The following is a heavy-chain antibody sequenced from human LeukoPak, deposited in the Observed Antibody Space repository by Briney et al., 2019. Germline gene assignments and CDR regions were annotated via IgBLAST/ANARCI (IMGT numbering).Heavy chain of an antibody. Sequence: SQTLSLTCAISGDSVSSNSAVWNWIRPSPSSGLEWLGRTYYRSRWYNDYAVSVKSRISVNPDTSKNQFSLQLNSVTPEDTAVYYCTRGGAAAGFDFWGQGTLVTVSS. J-gene: IGHJ4*02. D-gene: IGHD6-13*01. CDR1: GDSVSSNSAV. CDR3: TRGGAAAGFDF. V-gene: IGHV6-1*01. CDR2: TYYRSRWYN.